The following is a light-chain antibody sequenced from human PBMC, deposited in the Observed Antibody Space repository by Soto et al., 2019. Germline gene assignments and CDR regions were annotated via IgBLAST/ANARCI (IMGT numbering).Light chain of an antibody. CDR1: QTISTW. J-gene: IGKJ1*01. Sequence: IQVTQSPTTLSASVGDRVTITCRASQTISTWMAWFQQRPGKAPKRLIYGASSLQSGVPPRFSGSGYGTEFTLTISNLQPEDFATYYCLQHNSFPRTFGQGTKV. CDR3: LQHNSFPRT. CDR2: GAS. V-gene: IGKV1-17*02.